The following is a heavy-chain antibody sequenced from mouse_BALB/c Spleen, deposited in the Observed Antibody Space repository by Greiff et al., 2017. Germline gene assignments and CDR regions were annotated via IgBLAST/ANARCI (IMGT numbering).Heavy chain of an antibody. J-gene: IGHJ3*01. V-gene: IGHV7-3*02. D-gene: IGHD2-4*01. CDR2: IRNKANGYTT. Sequence: EVHLVESGGGLVQPGGSLRLSCATSGFTFTDYYMSWVRQPPGKALEWLGFIRNKANGYTTEYSASVKGRFTISRDNSQSILYLQMNTLRAEDSATYYCARDGVYYDYDWFAYWGQGTLVTVSA. CDR1: GFTFTDYY. CDR3: ARDGVYYDYDWFAY.